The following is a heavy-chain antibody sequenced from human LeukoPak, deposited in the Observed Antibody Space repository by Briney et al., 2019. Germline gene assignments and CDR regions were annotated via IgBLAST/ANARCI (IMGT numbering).Heavy chain of an antibody. J-gene: IGHJ6*03. V-gene: IGHV1-69*04. CDR3: ARDSSSSLFDYYYYMDV. D-gene: IGHD6-6*01. Sequence: SVKVSCKASGGTFSSYTISWVRQAPGQGLEWMGRIIPILGIANYAQKFQGRVTITADKSTSTAYMELSSLRSEDTAVYYCARDSSSSLFDYYYYMDVWGKGTTVTVSS. CDR1: GGTFSSYT. CDR2: IIPILGIA.